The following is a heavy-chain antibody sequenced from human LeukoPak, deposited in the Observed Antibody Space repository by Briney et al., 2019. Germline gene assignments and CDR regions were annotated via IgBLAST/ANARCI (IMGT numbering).Heavy chain of an antibody. J-gene: IGHJ3*02. Sequence: SETLSLTCAVPGYLISSGYHWGWIRQPPGKGLEWIRYIYYSGSTNYNPSLKSRVTISVDTSKNQFSLKLSSVTAADTAVYYCARGSYYYDSSGYRRAFDIWGQGTMVTVSS. CDR3: ARGSYYYDSSGYRRAFDI. CDR2: IYYSGST. V-gene: IGHV4-61*08. CDR1: GYLISSGYH. D-gene: IGHD3-22*01.